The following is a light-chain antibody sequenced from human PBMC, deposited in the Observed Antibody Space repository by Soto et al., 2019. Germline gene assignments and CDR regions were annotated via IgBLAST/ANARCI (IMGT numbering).Light chain of an antibody. CDR2: GAS. CDR3: QQYGSSPET. CDR1: QSLSSSY. J-gene: IGKJ1*01. Sequence: EIALTQSPGTLSLSPGERATLSCRASQSLSSSYLAWYQQKPGQAPRLLIYGASTRATGIPARFSGSGSGTDFTLTVSRLEPEDFAAYYCQQYGSSPETFGQGTKVDIK. V-gene: IGKV3-20*01.